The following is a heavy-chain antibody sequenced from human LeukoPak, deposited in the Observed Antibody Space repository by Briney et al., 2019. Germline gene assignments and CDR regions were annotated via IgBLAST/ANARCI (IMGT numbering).Heavy chain of an antibody. Sequence: GGSLRLSCAASGITFSSYGMSWVRQAPGKGLEWISSISSTGGTTYYADSVKGRFTISRDNSKNTLYLQMNSLRAEDTAVYYCARGSRNSGSTHDFDYWGQGTLVTVSS. V-gene: IGHV3-23*01. J-gene: IGHJ4*02. CDR2: ISSTGGTT. CDR3: ARGSRNSGSTHDFDY. CDR1: GITFSSYG. D-gene: IGHD3-10*01.